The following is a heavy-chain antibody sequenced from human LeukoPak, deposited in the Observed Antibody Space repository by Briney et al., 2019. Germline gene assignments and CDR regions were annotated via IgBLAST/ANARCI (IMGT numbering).Heavy chain of an antibody. J-gene: IGHJ4*02. CDR2: ISYEGRTM. Sequence: PGRSLRVSCAGAGFTFSNYGMHWVRQAPGKGLEWVAVISYEGRTMYYGDSVKGRFTISRDNSRNTLFLQMNSLSPDDTAVYYCAKEGTAQISTWYDNWGQGTLVTVSS. CDR3: AKEGTAQISTWYDN. D-gene: IGHD2-2*01. CDR1: GFTFSNYG. V-gene: IGHV3-30*18.